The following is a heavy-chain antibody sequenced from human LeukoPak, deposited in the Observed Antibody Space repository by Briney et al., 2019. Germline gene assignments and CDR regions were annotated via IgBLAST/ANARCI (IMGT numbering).Heavy chain of an antibody. V-gene: IGHV3-30-3*01. Sequence: PGGSLRLSCAASGFTFTSYAMHWVRQAPGKGLEWMAVISYDGSNKYYADSVKGRFTISRDNSKNTLYLQMNSLRAEDTALYYCARTMYITGSSDFDYWGQGTLVTVSS. D-gene: IGHD1-26*01. CDR1: GFTFTSYA. J-gene: IGHJ4*02. CDR2: ISYDGSNK. CDR3: ARTMYITGSSDFDY.